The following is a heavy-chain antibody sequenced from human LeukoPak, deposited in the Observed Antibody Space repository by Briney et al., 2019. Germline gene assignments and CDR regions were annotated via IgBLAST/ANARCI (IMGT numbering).Heavy chain of an antibody. CDR3: ATHPAGGYCSGGSCYSYYFDY. D-gene: IGHD2-15*01. J-gene: IGHJ4*02. Sequence: GGSLRLSCAASGFTFGSYWMSWVRQAPGKGLEWVANIKQDGSEKYYVDSVKGRFTISRDNAKNSLYLQMNSLRAEDTAVYYCATHPAGGYCSGGSCYSYYFDYWGQGTLVTVSS. V-gene: IGHV3-7*02. CDR1: GFTFGSYW. CDR2: IKQDGSEK.